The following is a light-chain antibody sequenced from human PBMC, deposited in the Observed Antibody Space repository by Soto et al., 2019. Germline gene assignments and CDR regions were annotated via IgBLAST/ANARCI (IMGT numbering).Light chain of an antibody. CDR3: SSYTTTDPYV. Sequence: QSALTQPASVSGSPGQSITISCTGTSSEVGAYDFVSWYQQHPGKAPKYLIYEVSNRPSGVSDRFSGSKSGTTASLTISGLQAEDEADYYCSSYTTTDPYVFGTGTKLTVL. V-gene: IGLV2-14*01. CDR2: EVS. CDR1: SSEVGAYDF. J-gene: IGLJ1*01.